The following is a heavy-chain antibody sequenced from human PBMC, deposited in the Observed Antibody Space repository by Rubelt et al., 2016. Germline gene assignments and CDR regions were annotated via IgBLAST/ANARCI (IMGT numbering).Heavy chain of an antibody. CDR2: IYYSGST. Sequence: QLQLQESGPGLVKPSETLSLTCTVSGGSISSSSYYWGWIRQPPGKGLEWIGSIYYSGSTYYNPSLKSRGTISVDTSKNQVSLKLSSVTAADTAVYYCAREETFYYGSGYDWGQGTLVTVSS. J-gene: IGHJ4*02. D-gene: IGHD3-10*01. V-gene: IGHV4-39*07. CDR3: AREETFYYGSGYD. CDR1: GGSISSSSYY.